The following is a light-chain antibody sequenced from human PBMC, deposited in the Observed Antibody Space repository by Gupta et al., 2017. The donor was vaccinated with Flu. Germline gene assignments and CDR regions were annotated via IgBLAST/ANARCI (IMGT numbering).Light chain of an antibody. Sequence: QTVVTQESSLTVSPGGTVTLTCASSTGTVTSGYYPNWFQQKPGQAPRVLIYNTNNKHSWTPARFSDSLLGGKAALTLSGAQPEDEADYYCLLYYGDTGVFGGGTKLTVL. CDR2: NTN. CDR3: LLYYGDTGV. CDR1: TGTVTSGYY. J-gene: IGLJ3*02. V-gene: IGLV7-43*01.